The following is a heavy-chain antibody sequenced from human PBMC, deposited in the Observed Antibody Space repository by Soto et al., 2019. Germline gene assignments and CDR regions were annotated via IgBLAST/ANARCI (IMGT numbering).Heavy chain of an antibody. CDR1: GYSFTSYW. J-gene: IGHJ4*02. Sequence: GESLKISCKGSGYSFTSYWIGWVRQMPGKGLEWMGIIYPGDSDTRYSPSFQGQVTISADKSISTAYLQWSSLKASDTAMYYCARFPIVLMVYAIIGHADYWGQGTLVTVSS. D-gene: IGHD2-8*01. V-gene: IGHV5-51*01. CDR3: ARFPIVLMVYAIIGHADY. CDR2: IYPGDSDT.